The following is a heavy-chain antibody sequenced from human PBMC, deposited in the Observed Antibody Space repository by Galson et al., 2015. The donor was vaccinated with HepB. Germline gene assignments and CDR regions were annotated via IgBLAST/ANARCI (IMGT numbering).Heavy chain of an antibody. CDR3: ARDQFRSSSWLRMPHWFDP. Sequence: SVKVSCKASGYTFTGYYMHWVRQAPGQGLEWMGWINPNSGGTNYAQKFQSRVTMTRDTSISTAYMELSRLRSDDTAVYYCARDQFRSSSWLRMPHWFDPWGQGTLVTVSS. CDR2: INPNSGGT. D-gene: IGHD6-13*01. J-gene: IGHJ5*02. CDR1: GYTFTGYY. V-gene: IGHV1-2*02.